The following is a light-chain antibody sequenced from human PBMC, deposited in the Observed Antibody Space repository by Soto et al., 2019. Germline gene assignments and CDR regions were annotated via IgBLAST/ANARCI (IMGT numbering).Light chain of an antibody. CDR2: KAS. V-gene: IGKV1-5*03. CDR1: QNIDSG. J-gene: IGKJ1*01. Sequence: DIQMTQSPSTLSAPVGDRVTITCRASQNIDSGLAWYQQKPGQAPKLLIYKASTLESGVQLRFSGSGSGTEFTLIITSLQPEDFATYYCQQYHFFWTFGQGTRVAIK. CDR3: QQYHFFWT.